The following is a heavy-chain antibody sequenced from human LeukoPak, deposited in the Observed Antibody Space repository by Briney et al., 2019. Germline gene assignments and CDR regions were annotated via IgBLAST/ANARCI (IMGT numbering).Heavy chain of an antibody. CDR3: ARDGPSLIAAALNWFDP. V-gene: IGHV4-34*01. CDR1: GGSFSGYY. J-gene: IGHJ5*02. D-gene: IGHD6-13*01. Sequence: RPSETLSLTCAVYGGSFSGYYWSWIRQPPGKGLEWIGEINHSGSTNYNPSLKSRVTISVDTSKNQFSLKLSSVTAADTAVYYCARDGPSLIAAALNWFDPWGQGTLVTVSS. CDR2: INHSGST.